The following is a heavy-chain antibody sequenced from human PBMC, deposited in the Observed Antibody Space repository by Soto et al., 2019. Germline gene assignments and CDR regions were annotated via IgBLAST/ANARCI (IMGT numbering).Heavy chain of an antibody. D-gene: IGHD6-6*01. CDR1: GIIFKNYA. CDR3: TKSSGGSSSVGMDY. J-gene: IGHJ4*02. Sequence: RLSCAVSGIIFKNYALNWVRQAPGKGLGWVASITRDGYNKYYADSVKGRFTISRDNSKNTLSLQMTALRVEDSSVYYCTKSSGGSSSVGMDYWGPGTLVTVSS. V-gene: IGHV3-30*04. CDR2: ITRDGYNK.